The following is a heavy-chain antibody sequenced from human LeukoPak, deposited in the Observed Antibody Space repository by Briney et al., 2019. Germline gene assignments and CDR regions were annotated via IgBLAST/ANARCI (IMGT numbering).Heavy chain of an antibody. Sequence: PGGSLRLSCAASGFTVSSNYMSWVRQAPGKGLEWVSIIYTVGSTFYAASVEGRFTISRDNSKNTLYLQMNSLRVEDTAIYYCARDGGNNSWYGMDVWGQGTTVTVSS. D-gene: IGHD4-23*01. V-gene: IGHV3-66*01. CDR3: ARDGGNNSWYGMDV. CDR1: GFTVSSNY. CDR2: IYTVGST. J-gene: IGHJ6*02.